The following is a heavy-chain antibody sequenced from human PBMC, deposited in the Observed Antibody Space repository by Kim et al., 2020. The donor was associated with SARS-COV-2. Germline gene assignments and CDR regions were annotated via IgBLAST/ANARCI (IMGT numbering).Heavy chain of an antibody. CDR3: AKEYDSVAYSHYSI. CDR2: IRPRGAAA. CDR1: GFKVSDYS. J-gene: IGHJ4*02. V-gene: IGHV3-23*01. Sequence: GGSLRLAWAASGFKVSDYSRSWVRQAPGKGLEWVSLIRPRGAAASYADAFQGRFTVSRDDSINTLFLQMSGLKAEDTATYYCAKEYDSVAYSHYSIWGQGILVTVSS. D-gene: IGHD2-15*01.